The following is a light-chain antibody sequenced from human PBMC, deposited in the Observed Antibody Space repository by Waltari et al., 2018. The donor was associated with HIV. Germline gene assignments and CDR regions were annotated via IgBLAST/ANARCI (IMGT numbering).Light chain of an antibody. CDR2: DAS. Sequence: DIVMTQSPATLSVSPGERATLSCRASQSVRSNLAWYQHKPGQAPRLLIYDASNRATGVPARFSGSRSGTEFTLTISSLQSEDFAVYFCQESDNFPLLTFGPGTKVDI. CDR1: QSVRSN. J-gene: IGKJ3*01. CDR3: QESDNFPLLT. V-gene: IGKV3-15*01.